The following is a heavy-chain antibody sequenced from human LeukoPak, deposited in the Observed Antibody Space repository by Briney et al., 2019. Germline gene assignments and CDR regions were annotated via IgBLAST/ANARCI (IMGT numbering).Heavy chain of an antibody. Sequence: GGSLRLSCAASGLTFSSYAMHWVRQAPGKGLEWVAVISYDGSNKYYADSVKGRFTISRDNSKNTLYLQMNSLRAEDTAVYYCARDESFYDSSGYYYVWGQGTLVTVSS. D-gene: IGHD3-22*01. CDR3: ARDESFYDSSGYYYV. CDR1: GLTFSSYA. J-gene: IGHJ4*02. V-gene: IGHV3-30-3*01. CDR2: ISYDGSNK.